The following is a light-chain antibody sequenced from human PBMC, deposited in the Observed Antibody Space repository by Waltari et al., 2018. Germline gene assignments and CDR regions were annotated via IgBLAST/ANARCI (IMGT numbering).Light chain of an antibody. Sequence: QSVLTQPPSVSGAPGQRVTISCTGSSSNIGAGYDVHWYQQLPGTAPKLLIYANSNRPSGVPDRVSGSKSGTSASLAITGLQAEDEADYYCQSYDSSLSAHVVFGGGTKLTVL. V-gene: IGLV1-40*01. CDR1: SSNIGAGYD. CDR3: QSYDSSLSAHVV. CDR2: ANS. J-gene: IGLJ2*01.